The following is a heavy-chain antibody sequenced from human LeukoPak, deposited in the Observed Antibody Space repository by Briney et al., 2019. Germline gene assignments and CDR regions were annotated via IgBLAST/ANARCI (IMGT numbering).Heavy chain of an antibody. CDR3: ARVIYGSGTYYKGWFDP. D-gene: IGHD3-10*01. CDR1: GGSISSGSYY. Sequence: SQTLSLTCTVSGGSISSGSYYWSWIRQPAGKGLEWIGRIYTSGSTNYNPSLKSRVTISVDTSKNQFSLKLSSVTAADTAVYYCARVIYGSGTYYKGWFDPWGQGTLVTVSS. CDR2: IYTSGST. J-gene: IGHJ5*02. V-gene: IGHV4-61*02.